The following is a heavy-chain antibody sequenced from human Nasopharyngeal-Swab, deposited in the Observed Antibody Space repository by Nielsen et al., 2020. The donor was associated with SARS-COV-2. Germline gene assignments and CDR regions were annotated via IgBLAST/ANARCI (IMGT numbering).Heavy chain of an antibody. J-gene: IGHJ4*02. Sequence: WIRQPPGKGLEWVAVISYDGSNKYYADSVKGRFTISRDNSKNTLYLQMNSLRAEDTAVYYCTTDESRTYYDILTGYYRLFYWGQGTLVTVSS. D-gene: IGHD3-9*01. CDR2: ISYDGSNK. V-gene: IGHV3-30-3*01. CDR3: TTDESRTYYDILTGYYRLFY.